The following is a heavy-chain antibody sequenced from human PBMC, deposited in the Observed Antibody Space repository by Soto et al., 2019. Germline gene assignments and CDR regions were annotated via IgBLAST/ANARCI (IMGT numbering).Heavy chain of an antibody. CDR1: GISFDDYA. J-gene: IGHJ6*02. CDR3: ARKGSLIRALYGMDV. D-gene: IGHD3-10*01. Sequence: GGSLRLSCVVSGISFDDYAMHWVRQVPGKGLEWVSGINWDSGDIGYADSVKGRFTISRDNSKNTLYLQMNRLKTEDTDIYHCARKGSLIRALYGMDVWGQGTKVIVSS. V-gene: IGHV3-9*01. CDR2: INWDSGDI.